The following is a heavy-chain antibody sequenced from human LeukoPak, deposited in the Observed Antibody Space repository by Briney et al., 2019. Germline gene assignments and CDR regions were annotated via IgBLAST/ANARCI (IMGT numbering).Heavy chain of an antibody. Sequence: SETLSLTCTVSGGSISSNYWSWIRQPPGKGLEWIGYIFSSGSTNYNPSLKSRVTISIDTSKNQFSLRLSSVTAADTAVYYCASRHCSGGGCYFAGADPFDYWGQGTLVTVSS. CDR2: IFSSGST. D-gene: IGHD2-15*01. J-gene: IGHJ4*02. CDR3: ASRHCSGGGCYFAGADPFDY. CDR1: GGSISSNY. V-gene: IGHV4-59*01.